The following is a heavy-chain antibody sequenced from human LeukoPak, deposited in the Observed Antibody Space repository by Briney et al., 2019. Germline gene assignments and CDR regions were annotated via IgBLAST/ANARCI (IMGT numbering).Heavy chain of an antibody. V-gene: IGHV3-23*01. J-gene: IGHJ4*03. D-gene: IGHD2-21*01. CDR2: ISGSGGTT. Sequence: GGSLRLSCAASGFTFSNYAMSWVRQAPGKGLDWVSEISGSGGTTYYADSVKGRFSISRDNSKNTLYLQMNSLRAERTALYYCAKSGGCGGGSCFDDWGQGTLVTVSS. CDR1: GFTFSNYA. CDR3: AKSGGCGGGSCFDD.